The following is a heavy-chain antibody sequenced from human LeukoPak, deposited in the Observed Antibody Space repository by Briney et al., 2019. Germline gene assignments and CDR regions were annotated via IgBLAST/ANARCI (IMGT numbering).Heavy chain of an antibody. V-gene: IGHV1-2*02. Sequence: ASVKVSCKASGYTFTSYGISWVRQAPGQGLEWMGWINTNSGGTNYAQKFQGRVTMTRDTSISTAYMELSRLRSDDTAVYYCARDRGWELLRGYFDSWGQGTRVTVSS. CDR3: ARDRGWELLRGYFDS. CDR1: GYTFTSYG. CDR2: INTNSGGT. J-gene: IGHJ4*02. D-gene: IGHD1-26*01.